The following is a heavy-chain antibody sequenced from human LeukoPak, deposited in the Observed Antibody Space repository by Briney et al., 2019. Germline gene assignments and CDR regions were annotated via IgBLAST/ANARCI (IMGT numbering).Heavy chain of an antibody. CDR1: GFTFEDYT. V-gene: IGHV3-43*01. J-gene: IGHJ4*02. CDR3: TKATVTAAGADY. D-gene: IGHD6-13*01. Sequence: QTGGSLRLSCAASGFTFEDYTMHWVRQAPGKGLEWVSLISWDGGSTFYADSVQGRFTISRDNSKSSLYLQMNSLRTEDTALYYCTKATVTAAGADYWGQGTLVTVSS. CDR2: ISWDGGST.